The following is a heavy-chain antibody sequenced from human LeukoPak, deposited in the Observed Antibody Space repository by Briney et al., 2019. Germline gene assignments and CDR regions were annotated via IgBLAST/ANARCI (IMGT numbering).Heavy chain of an antibody. CDR3: ARAGMSNRYCSSTSCYTVNYYYYYMDV. D-gene: IGHD2-2*02. Sequence: GASVKVSCKASGYTFTSYGISWVRQAPGQGLEWMGWISAYNGNTNYAQKLQGRVTMTTDTSTSTAYMELRSRRSDDTAVYYCARAGMSNRYCSSTSCYTVNYYYYYMDVWGKGTTVTVSS. J-gene: IGHJ6*03. V-gene: IGHV1-18*01. CDR2: ISAYNGNT. CDR1: GYTFTSYG.